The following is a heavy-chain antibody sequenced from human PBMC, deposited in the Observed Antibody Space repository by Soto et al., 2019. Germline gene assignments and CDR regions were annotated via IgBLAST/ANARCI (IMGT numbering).Heavy chain of an antibody. CDR1: TFTFTGYA. CDR3: AKDLTYGETPGGALDI. CDR2: ISSSSDNT. Sequence: GGSLRLSCAASTFTFTGYAMSWVRQAPGKGLEWVSGISSSSDNTYYADSVKGRFTISRDNSKNTLYVQMNSVRAEDTAVYYCAKDLTYGETPGGALDIWGQGTKVTVS. J-gene: IGHJ3*02. D-gene: IGHD2-15*01. V-gene: IGHV3-23*01.